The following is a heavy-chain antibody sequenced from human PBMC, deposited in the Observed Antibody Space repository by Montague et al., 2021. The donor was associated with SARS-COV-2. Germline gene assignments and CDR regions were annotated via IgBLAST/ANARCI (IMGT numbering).Heavy chain of an antibody. V-gene: IGHV4-59*13. D-gene: IGHD2-21*01. CDR1: GGSINNYY. CDR2: IYYSGSVTT. CDR3: ARRGGGEVFARFMYWYFDV. Sequence: SETLSLTCSVSGGSINNYYWGWVQQSPGKGLEWIGYIYYSGSVTTSYNPSLKSRVSISVDTSENQFSLKLTSVTAADTAVYYCARRGGGEVFARFMYWYFDVWSRGSLVTVSS. J-gene: IGHJ2*01.